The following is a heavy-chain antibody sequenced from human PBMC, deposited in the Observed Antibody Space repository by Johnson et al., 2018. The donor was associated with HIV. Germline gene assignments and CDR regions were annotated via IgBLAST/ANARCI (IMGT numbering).Heavy chain of an antibody. J-gene: IGHJ3*02. CDR3: ARDHLSSRGAFDI. Sequence: QVQLVESGGGVVQPGRSLRLSCAASGFTFSSYALHWVRQAPGKGLQWVAVISYDGSNKYYADSVKGRFTISRYSSKNTLYLQMNSLRAEDTALYYCARDHLSSRGAFDIWGQGTMVTVSS. D-gene: IGHD6-13*01. CDR2: ISYDGSNK. V-gene: IGHV3-30-3*01. CDR1: GFTFSSYA.